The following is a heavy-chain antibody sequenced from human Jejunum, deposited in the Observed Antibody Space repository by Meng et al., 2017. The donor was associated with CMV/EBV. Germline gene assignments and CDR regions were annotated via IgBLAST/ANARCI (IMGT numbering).Heavy chain of an antibody. D-gene: IGHD3/OR15-3a*01. CDR2: IHYNGQT. J-gene: IGHJ4*02. CDR1: GGSVTSCDYY. V-gene: IGHV4-61*08. CDR3: AREGTDYNYFDY. Sequence: VPGGSVTSCDYYWNWIRQSPGKGLEWIAYIHYNGQTKSTPSLQSRVTTSVDTSKNQVSLKLRSVTAADTAVYYCAREGTDYNYFDYWGQGTLVTVSS.